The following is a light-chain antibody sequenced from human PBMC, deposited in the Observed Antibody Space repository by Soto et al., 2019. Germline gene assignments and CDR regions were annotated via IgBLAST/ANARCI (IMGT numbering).Light chain of an antibody. CDR1: QSVSNY. CDR2: EAS. Sequence: EIVLTQSPATLSLSPGDRVTLSCRASQSVSNYLSWYQQKPGQAPRLLIYEASKRATGIPARFSGSGSGTDFTLTISSIETEDFAVYFCQQYSRWPRETFGPGTKVDIK. J-gene: IGKJ3*01. CDR3: QQYSRWPRET. V-gene: IGKV3-11*01.